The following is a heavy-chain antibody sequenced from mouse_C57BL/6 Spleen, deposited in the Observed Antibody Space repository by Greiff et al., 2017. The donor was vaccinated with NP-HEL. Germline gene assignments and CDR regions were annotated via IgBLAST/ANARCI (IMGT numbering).Heavy chain of an antibody. CDR1: GFSLTSYG. CDR2: IWGGGST. V-gene: IGHV2-9*01. D-gene: IGHD2-5*01. J-gene: IGHJ4*01. CDR3: AKRLSNYDAMDY. Sequence: QVQLKESGPGLVAPSQSLSITCTVSGFSLTSYGVDWVRQRPGKGLEWLGVIWGGGSTNYNSALMSRLSISKDNSKSQVFLKMNSLQTDDTAMYYCAKRLSNYDAMDYWGQGTSVTVSS.